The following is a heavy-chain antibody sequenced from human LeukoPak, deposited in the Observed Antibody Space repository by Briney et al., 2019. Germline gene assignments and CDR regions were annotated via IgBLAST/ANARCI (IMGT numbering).Heavy chain of an antibody. V-gene: IGHV3-9*01. J-gene: IGHJ2*01. D-gene: IGHD5-18*01. CDR3: AKARGYSYGWYFDL. CDR2: ISWNSGSI. Sequence: GGSLRLSCVASGFTFDEYAMHWVRQAPGKGLEWVSGISWNSGSIGYADSVKGRFTISRDNAKNSLYLQMNSLRAEDTALYYCAKARGYSYGWYFDLWGRGTLVTVSS. CDR1: GFTFDEYA.